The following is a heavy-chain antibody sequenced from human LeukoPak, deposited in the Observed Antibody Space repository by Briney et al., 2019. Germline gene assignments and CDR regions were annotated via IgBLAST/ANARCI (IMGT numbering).Heavy chain of an antibody. V-gene: IGHV1-3*01. D-gene: IGHD6-13*01. CDR1: GYTFTSYA. J-gene: IGHJ3*02. CDR3: ARVGSSWSAIDAFDI. Sequence: GASVKVSCKASGYTFTSYAMHWVRQAPGQRLEWMGWINAGNGNTKYSQKFQGRVTITRNTSISTAYMELSSLRSEDTAVYYCARVGSSWSAIDAFDIWGQGTMVTVS. CDR2: INAGNGNT.